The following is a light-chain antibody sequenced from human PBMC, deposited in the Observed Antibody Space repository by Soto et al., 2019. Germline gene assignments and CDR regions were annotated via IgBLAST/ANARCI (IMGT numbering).Light chain of an antibody. Sequence: EIVLTQSPGTLSLSPGERATLSCIASQSVSNNYLAWYQQKPGQAPRLLIYGASTRATGIPARFSGSGSGTEFTLTISSLQSEDFAVYYCQQYNNWPQTFGQGTKVDIK. J-gene: IGKJ1*01. CDR1: QSVSNN. V-gene: IGKV3-15*01. CDR3: QQYNNWPQT. CDR2: GAS.